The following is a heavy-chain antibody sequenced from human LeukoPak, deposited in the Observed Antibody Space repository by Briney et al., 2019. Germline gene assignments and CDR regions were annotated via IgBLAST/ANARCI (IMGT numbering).Heavy chain of an antibody. J-gene: IGHJ6*03. CDR2: IYHSGST. Sequence: SSGTLSLTCAVPGGSISSSNWWSWVRQPPGKGLEWVGEIYHSGSTYYNPSLKSRVTASIDASKNQVSLKLSSVTAADTAVYYCARGGSSSSWHDYYMDIWGKGTTVTVSS. V-gene: IGHV4-4*02. CDR3: ARGGSSSSWHDYYMDI. D-gene: IGHD6-13*01. CDR1: GGSISSSNW.